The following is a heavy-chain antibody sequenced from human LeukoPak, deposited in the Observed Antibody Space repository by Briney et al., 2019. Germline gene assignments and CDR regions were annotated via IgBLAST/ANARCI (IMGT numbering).Heavy chain of an antibody. J-gene: IGHJ6*02. CDR1: GFTFSNAW. D-gene: IGHD3-16*01. CDR3: AKGGPGYYYYGMDV. Sequence: QTGGSLRLSCAASGFTFSNAWMSWVRRAPGKGLEWVSAISGSGGSTYYADSVKGRFTISRDNSKNTLYLQMNSLRAEDTAVYYCAKGGPGYYYYGMDVWGQGTTVTVSS. V-gene: IGHV3-23*01. CDR2: ISGSGGST.